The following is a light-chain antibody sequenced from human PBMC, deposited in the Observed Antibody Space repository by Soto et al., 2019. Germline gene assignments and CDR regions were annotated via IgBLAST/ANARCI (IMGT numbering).Light chain of an antibody. CDR2: GAS. Sequence: ANPITPASSSLSPSAGARATLSCRASQGIGNALGWYQQKPGKPPKVLIYGASNLQSGVPPRFSGSGSGTDFTLAISSLQPEDSATYYCLQDINYPWTFGQGTKVDIK. J-gene: IGKJ1*01. V-gene: IGKV1-6*01. CDR3: LQDINYPWT. CDR1: QGIGNA.